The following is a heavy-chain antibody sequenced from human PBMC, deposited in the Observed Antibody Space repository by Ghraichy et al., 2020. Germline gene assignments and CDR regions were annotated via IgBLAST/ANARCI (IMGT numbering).Heavy chain of an antibody. CDR3: ARVNILTGIYYYYYMDV. D-gene: IGHD3-9*01. CDR2: IYYSGST. Sequence: SETLSLTCTVSGGSISSYYWSWIRQPPGKGLEWIEYIYYSGSTNYNPSLKSRVTISVETSKNQFSLKLSFVTAADTAVYYCARVNILTGIYYYYYMDVWGKGTTVTVSS. V-gene: IGHV4-59*01. CDR1: GGSISSYY. J-gene: IGHJ6*03.